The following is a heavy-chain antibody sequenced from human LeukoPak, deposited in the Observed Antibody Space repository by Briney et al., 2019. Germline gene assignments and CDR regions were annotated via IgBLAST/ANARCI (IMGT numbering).Heavy chain of an antibody. CDR1: GYSFTSYW. V-gene: IGHV5-51*01. CDR3: ARSYDILTGYYDY. D-gene: IGHD3-9*01. CDR2: IYPGDSDT. J-gene: IGHJ4*02. Sequence: GESLKISCKGSGYSFTSYWIGWARQMPGKGLEWMGIIYPGDSDTRYSPSFQGQVTISADKSTSTAYLQWSSLKASDTAMYYCARSYDILTGYYDYWGQGTLVTVSS.